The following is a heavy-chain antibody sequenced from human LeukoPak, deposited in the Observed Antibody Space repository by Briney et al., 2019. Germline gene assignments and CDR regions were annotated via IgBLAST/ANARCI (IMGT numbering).Heavy chain of an antibody. CDR3: AKDLLYRYFDY. J-gene: IGHJ4*02. D-gene: IGHD2-8*01. Sequence: GGSLTLSCAASAFTFSSYAMSWVRQAPGKGLEWVSAISGSGGSTYYADSVKGRFTISRDNSKNTLYLQMNSLRAEDTAVYYCAKDLLYRYFDYWGQGTLVSVSS. V-gene: IGHV3-23*01. CDR2: ISGSGGST. CDR1: AFTFSSYA.